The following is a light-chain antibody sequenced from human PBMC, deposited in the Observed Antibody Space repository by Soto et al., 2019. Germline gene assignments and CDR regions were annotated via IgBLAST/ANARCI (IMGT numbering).Light chain of an antibody. CDR3: QHYSSWLRS. V-gene: IGKV3-11*01. J-gene: IGKJ4*01. CDR2: HAS. CDR1: QTVTN. Sequence: EVVLTQSPATLSLSPGEGASLSCRASQTVTNLAWYQHKPGQAPRLLIYHASTRATGIPARFSGSGSGTDFTLSISSLEPEDFAVYYCQHYSSWLRSFGGGTKVEIK.